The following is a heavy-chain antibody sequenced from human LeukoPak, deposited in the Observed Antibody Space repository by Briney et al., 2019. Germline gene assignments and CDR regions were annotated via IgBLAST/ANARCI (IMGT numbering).Heavy chain of an antibody. CDR2: ISSSGSTI. Sequence: GGSPRLSCAASGFTFSDYYMSWIRQAPGKGLEWVSYISSSGSTIYYADSVKGRFTISRDNAKNSLYLQMNSLRAEDTAVYYCARHAAPRSGDSWFDPWGQGTLVTVSS. J-gene: IGHJ5*02. CDR1: GFTFSDYY. V-gene: IGHV3-11*04. CDR3: ARHAAPRSGDSWFDP. D-gene: IGHD7-27*01.